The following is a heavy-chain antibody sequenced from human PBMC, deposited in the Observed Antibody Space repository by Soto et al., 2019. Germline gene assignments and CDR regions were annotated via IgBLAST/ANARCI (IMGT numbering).Heavy chain of an antibody. D-gene: IGHD3-16*01. CDR1: GGTFSSYA. Sequence: ASVKVSCKASGGTFSSYAISWVRQATGQGLEWMGWTNPGSGDTGYAQKFQGRVTMTRDISIATAYMELSSLRSDDTAIYYCARMETFGSLNWFDPWGQGTLVTVSS. CDR3: ARMETFGSLNWFDP. V-gene: IGHV1-8*02. CDR2: TNPGSGDT. J-gene: IGHJ5*02.